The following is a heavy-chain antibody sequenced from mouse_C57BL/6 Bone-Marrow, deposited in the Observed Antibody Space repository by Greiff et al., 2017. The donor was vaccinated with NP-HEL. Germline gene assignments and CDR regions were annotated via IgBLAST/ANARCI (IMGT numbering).Heavy chain of an antibody. CDR1: GFTFSDYY. CDR3: ARTHDGYYLYAMDY. J-gene: IGHJ4*01. Sequence: EVNLVESGGGLVQPGGSLKLSCAASGFTFSDYYMYWVRQTPEKRLEWVAYISNGGGSTYYPDTVKGRFTISRDNAKNTLYLQMSRLKSEDTAMYYCARTHDGYYLYAMDYWGQGTSVTVSS. D-gene: IGHD2-3*01. CDR2: ISNGGGST. V-gene: IGHV5-12*01.